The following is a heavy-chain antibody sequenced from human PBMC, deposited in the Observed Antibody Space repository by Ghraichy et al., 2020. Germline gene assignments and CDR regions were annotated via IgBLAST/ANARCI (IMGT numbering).Heavy chain of an antibody. V-gene: IGHV3-9*01. D-gene: IGHD6-13*01. CDR3: AKDRYSSSWHTFDY. CDR2: INWNSGSI. Sequence: SLNISCAASGFTFDDYAMHWVRQTPGKGLEWVSGINWNSGSIGYADSVKGRFTISRDNAKNSLYLQMNSLRAEDTALYYCAKDRYSSSWHTFDYWGQGTLVTVSS. CDR1: GFTFDDYA. J-gene: IGHJ4*02.